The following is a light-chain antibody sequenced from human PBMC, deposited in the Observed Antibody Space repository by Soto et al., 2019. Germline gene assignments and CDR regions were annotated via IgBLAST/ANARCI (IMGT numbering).Light chain of an antibody. J-gene: IGKJ1*01. CDR1: QSVSSRS. CDR3: QHYSSSRWT. V-gene: IGKV3-20*01. CDR2: AAS. Sequence: EIVLTQSPGTLSLSPGERATLSCRASQSVSSRSFAWYQQKPGQAPRLLIYAASSRATGIPDRFSGGGSGTDFTLTISRLEPEDFAVYYCQHYSSSRWTFGQGTKVDMK.